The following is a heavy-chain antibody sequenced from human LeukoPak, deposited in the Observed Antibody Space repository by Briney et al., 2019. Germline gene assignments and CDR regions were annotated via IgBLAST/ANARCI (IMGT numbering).Heavy chain of an antibody. D-gene: IGHD3-16*01. J-gene: IGHJ4*02. V-gene: IGHV3-15*01. Sequence: GGSLRLSCAASGFTFSSYAMSWVRQAPGKGLEWVGRIKSKTVGGTIEYATPVRGRFTISRDDSKNTFYVQMNSLKTEDTAVYYCTSETFWGQGTLVTVSS. CDR3: TSETF. CDR2: IKSKTVGGTI. CDR1: GFTFSSYA.